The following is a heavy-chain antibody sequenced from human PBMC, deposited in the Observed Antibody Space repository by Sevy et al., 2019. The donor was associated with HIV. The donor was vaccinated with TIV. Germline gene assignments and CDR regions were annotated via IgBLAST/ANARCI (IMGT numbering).Heavy chain of an antibody. J-gene: IGHJ3*02. CDR3: AKDRKVLLVVYAIPFDALDI. CDR2: IRYDGSNE. Sequence: GGSLRLSCAASEFTFSNYGIHWVRQAPGKGLEWVAFIRYDGSNEYYVDSVKGRFTISRDNSKSTLYLQMNSLSAEDTAVYYCAKDRKVLLVVYAIPFDALDIWGQGTMVTVSS. D-gene: IGHD2-8*02. CDR1: EFTFSNYG. V-gene: IGHV3-30*02.